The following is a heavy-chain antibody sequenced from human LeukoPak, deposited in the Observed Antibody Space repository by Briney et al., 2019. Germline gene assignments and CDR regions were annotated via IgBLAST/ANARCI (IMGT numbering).Heavy chain of an antibody. D-gene: IGHD3-10*01. CDR1: GFTFSNAW. CDR2: IKSKTDGRTT. V-gene: IGHV3-15*01. J-gene: IGHJ4*02. CDR3: TTVEFYYGSGSYPNVY. Sequence: GGSLRLSCAASGFTFSNAWMSWVRQAPGKGLEWVGRIKSKTDGRTTDYAAPVKGRFTISRDDSKNTLYLQMNSLKTEDTAVYYCTTVEFYYGSGSYPNVYWGQGTLVTVSS.